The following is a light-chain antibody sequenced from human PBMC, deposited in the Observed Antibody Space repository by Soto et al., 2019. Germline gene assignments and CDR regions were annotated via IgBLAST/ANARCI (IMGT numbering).Light chain of an antibody. Sequence: EIVMTQSPATLSVSPGERATLYCRASQSVSSYLAWYQQKPGQPPRLLIYGASTRATGIPARFSGSGSATEFTLTISNLQSEDFAVYYCQHYNNWPPITFGQGTRLEIK. CDR1: QSVSSY. CDR3: QHYNNWPPIT. J-gene: IGKJ5*01. CDR2: GAS. V-gene: IGKV3-15*01.